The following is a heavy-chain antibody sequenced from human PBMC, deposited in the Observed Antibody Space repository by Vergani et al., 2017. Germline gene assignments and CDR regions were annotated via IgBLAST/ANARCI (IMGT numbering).Heavy chain of an antibody. CDR3: AKGPYSSSWPPYYYYSMDV. J-gene: IGHJ6*02. Sequence: QVQLVESGGGVVQPGGSLRLSCAASGFTFSSYGMHWVRQAPGKGLEWVAFIRYDGSNKYYADSVKGRFTISRDNSKNTLYLQMNSLRAEDTAVYYCAKGPYSSSWPPYYYYSMDVWGQGTTVTVSS. CDR1: GFTFSSYG. D-gene: IGHD6-13*01. V-gene: IGHV3-30*02. CDR2: IRYDGSNK.